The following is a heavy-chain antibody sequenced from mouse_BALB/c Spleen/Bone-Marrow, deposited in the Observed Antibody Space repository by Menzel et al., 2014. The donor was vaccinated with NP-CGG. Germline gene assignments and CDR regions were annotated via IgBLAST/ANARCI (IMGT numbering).Heavy chain of an antibody. CDR2: IXXXTEYT. Sequence: QXQLQQSGAELAKPGASLKMSCKASGYTFTSXWXHWVXQRPXXGXXWXXXIXXXTEYTEYNQKFKDKATLTADKSSSTAFMQLSSLTSEDSAVYYCARRAYGGSYGFAYWGQGTLVTVSA. D-gene: IGHD1-1*01. CDR3: ARRAYGGSYGFAY. V-gene: IGHV1-7*01. CDR1: GYTFTSXW. J-gene: IGHJ3*01.